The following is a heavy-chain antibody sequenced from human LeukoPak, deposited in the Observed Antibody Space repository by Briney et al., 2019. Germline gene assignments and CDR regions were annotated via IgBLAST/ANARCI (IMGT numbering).Heavy chain of an antibody. Sequence: SETLSLTCTVSGGSISSYYWRWIRQPPGKGLEWIGYIYYSGSKNYNPSLKSQAPISVDTSKNPLSLTLSSLTAADTAVYYSGIHLRGYGAFFFDSWGQGTLVTVSS. D-gene: IGHD5-18*01. CDR1: GGSISSYY. J-gene: IGHJ4*02. V-gene: IGHV4-59*08. CDR3: GIHLRGYGAFFFDS. CDR2: IYYSGSK.